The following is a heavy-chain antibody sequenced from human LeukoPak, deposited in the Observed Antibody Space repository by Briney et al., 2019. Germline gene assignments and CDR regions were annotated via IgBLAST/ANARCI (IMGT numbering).Heavy chain of an antibody. V-gene: IGHV4-59*01. CDR2: FYHSGST. D-gene: IGHD4-17*01. Sequence: SETLSLTCTVSGGSISSYYWSWIRQPPGKGLEWIGYFYHSGSTNYNPSLKSRVTISVDTSKNHFSLKLSSVTAADTAVYYCARVGPSGVTTRGRPFDYWGQGTLVTVSS. CDR3: ARVGPSGVTTRGRPFDY. CDR1: GGSISSYY. J-gene: IGHJ4*02.